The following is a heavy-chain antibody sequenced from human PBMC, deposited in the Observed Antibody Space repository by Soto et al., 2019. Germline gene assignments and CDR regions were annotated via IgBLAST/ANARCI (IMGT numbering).Heavy chain of an antibody. CDR1: GYSFTSYW. J-gene: IGHJ6*02. V-gene: IGHV5-51*01. CDR2: IYPGDSDT. Sequence: GESLKISCKGSGYSFTSYWICWVRQMPGKGLEWMGIIYPGDSDTRYSPSFQGQVTISADKSISTAYLQWSSLKASDTAMYYCARRYNWNYYGMDVWGQGTTVTVSS. D-gene: IGHD1-20*01. CDR3: ARRYNWNYYGMDV.